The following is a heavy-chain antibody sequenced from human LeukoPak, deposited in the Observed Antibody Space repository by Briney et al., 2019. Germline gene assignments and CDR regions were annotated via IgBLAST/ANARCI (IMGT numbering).Heavy chain of an antibody. Sequence: PGRSLRLSCAASGFTFSSYGMHWVRQAPGKGLEWVAVIRYGGSNKYYADSVKGRFTISRDNSKNTLYLQMNSLRAEDTAVYYCARQGVRSRMYGDYPMGFDYWGQGTLVTVSS. J-gene: IGHJ4*02. CDR1: GFTFSSYG. D-gene: IGHD4-17*01. V-gene: IGHV3-33*01. CDR2: IRYGGSNK. CDR3: ARQGVRSRMYGDYPMGFDY.